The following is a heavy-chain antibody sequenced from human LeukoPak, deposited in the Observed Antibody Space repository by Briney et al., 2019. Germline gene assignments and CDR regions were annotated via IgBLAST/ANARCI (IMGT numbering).Heavy chain of an antibody. V-gene: IGHV3-30-3*01. Sequence: GGSLRLSCAASGFTFSSYAMHWVRQAPGKGLEWVAVISYDGSNKYYADSVKGRFTISRDNSKNTLYLQMNSLRVEDTAVYYCARGHDYGDYWGQGTLVTVSS. J-gene: IGHJ4*02. CDR1: GFTFSSYA. CDR2: ISYDGSNK. CDR3: ARGHDYGDY.